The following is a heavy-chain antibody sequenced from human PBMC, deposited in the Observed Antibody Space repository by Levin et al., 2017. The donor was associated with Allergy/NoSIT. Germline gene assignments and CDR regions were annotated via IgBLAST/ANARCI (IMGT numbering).Heavy chain of an antibody. CDR3: SLGRSHRYYYDSSAPVFDY. D-gene: IGHD3-22*01. CDR2: INHSGST. J-gene: IGHJ4*02. Sequence: SQTLSLTCAVYGGSFSGYYWSWIRQPPGKGLEWIGEINHSGSTNYNPSLKSRVTISVDTSKNQFSLKLSSVTAADTAVYYCSLGRSHRYYYDSSAPVFDYWGQGTLVTVSS. V-gene: IGHV4-34*01. CDR1: GGSFSGYY.